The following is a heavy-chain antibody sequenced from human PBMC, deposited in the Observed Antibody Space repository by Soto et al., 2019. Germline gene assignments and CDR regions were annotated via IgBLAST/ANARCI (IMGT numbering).Heavy chain of an antibody. Sequence: SQTLSLTCAISGDSVSSNSAAWNWIRQSPSRGLEWLGRTYYRSKWYNDYVVSVKSRITINPDTSKNQFSLQLNSVTPEDTAVYYCARGISSSWAPHFDYWGQGTLVTVSS. V-gene: IGHV6-1*01. J-gene: IGHJ4*02. CDR2: TYYRSKWYN. D-gene: IGHD6-13*01. CDR3: ARGISSSWAPHFDY. CDR1: GDSVSSNSAA.